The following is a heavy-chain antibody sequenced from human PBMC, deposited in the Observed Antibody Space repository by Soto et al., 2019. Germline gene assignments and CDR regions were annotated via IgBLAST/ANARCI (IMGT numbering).Heavy chain of an antibody. CDR2: ISSSSSTI. D-gene: IGHD3-3*01. CDR1: GFTFSGYS. J-gene: IGHJ4*02. CDR3: TELFAARY. Sequence: EVQLVESGGGLVQPGGSLRLSCAASGFTFSGYSMNWVRQAPGKGLEWISYISSSSSTIYYADSVKGRFTISRDNAKSSLYLQMNSLRAEDTAEYYCTELFAARYWGQGTLVTVST. V-gene: IGHV3-48*01.